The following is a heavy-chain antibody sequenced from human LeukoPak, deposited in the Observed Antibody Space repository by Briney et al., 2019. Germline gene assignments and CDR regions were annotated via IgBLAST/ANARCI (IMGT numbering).Heavy chain of an antibody. CDR3: ALTNYGGNSPFGDY. V-gene: IGHV3-21*01. D-gene: IGHD4-23*01. Sequence: KTGGSLRLSCAASGFTFSSYSMNWVRQAPGKGLEWVSSISSSSSYIYYADSVKGRFTISRDNAKNSLYQQMNSLRAEDTAVYYCALTNYGGNSPFGDYWGQGTLVTVSS. CDR1: GFTFSSYS. J-gene: IGHJ4*02. CDR2: ISSSSSYI.